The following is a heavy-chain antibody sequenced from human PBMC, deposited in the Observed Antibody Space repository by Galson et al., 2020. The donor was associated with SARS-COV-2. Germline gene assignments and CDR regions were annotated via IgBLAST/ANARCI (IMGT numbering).Heavy chain of an antibody. CDR3: AKDGRGLEPKPDFDY. CDR2: ISYDGSNK. Sequence: GGSLRLSCAASGFTFSSYAMHWVRQAPGKGLEWVAVISYDGSNKYYADSVKGRFTISRDNSKNTLSLQMNSLRAEDTAVYYCAKDGRGLEPKPDFDYWGQGTLVTVSS. D-gene: IGHD1-1*01. CDR1: GFTFSSYA. V-gene: IGHV3-30*07. J-gene: IGHJ4*02.